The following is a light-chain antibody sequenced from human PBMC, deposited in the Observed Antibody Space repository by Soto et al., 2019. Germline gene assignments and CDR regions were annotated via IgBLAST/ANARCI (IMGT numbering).Light chain of an antibody. J-gene: IGLJ1*01. CDR2: EVS. Sequence: SVLTQPASVSGSPGQSITISCTGTSSDISIYNYVSWYQQHPGKAPKLIIYEVSNRPSGISNRFSGAKSGNTASLTISGLQVEDEADYYCCSYTSSTNYVFGAGTKV. CDR1: SSDISIYNY. CDR3: CSYTSSTNYV. V-gene: IGLV2-14*01.